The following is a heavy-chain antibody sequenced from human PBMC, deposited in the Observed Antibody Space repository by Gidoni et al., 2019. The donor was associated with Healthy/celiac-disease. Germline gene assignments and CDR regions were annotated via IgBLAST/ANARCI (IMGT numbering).Heavy chain of an antibody. CDR2: INHSGST. J-gene: IGHJ4*02. CDR1: GGSFSGYY. V-gene: IGHV4-34*01. Sequence: QVQLQQWGAGLLKPSETLSLTCAVYGGSFSGYYWSWIRQPPGKGLEWIGEINHSGSTNYNPSLKSRVTISVDTSKNQFSLKLSSVTAADTAVYYCAREVGYSYGYPARVLYYFDYWGQGTLVTVSS. D-gene: IGHD5-18*01. CDR3: AREVGYSYGYPARVLYYFDY.